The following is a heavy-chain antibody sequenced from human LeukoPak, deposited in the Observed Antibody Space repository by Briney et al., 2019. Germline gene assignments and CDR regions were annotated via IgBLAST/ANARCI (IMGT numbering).Heavy chain of an antibody. CDR1: GFPFTTYP. CDR2: ISGSGANT. V-gene: IGHV3-23*01. D-gene: IGHD3-16*02. CDR3: AKERAGYTNPYYFDY. Sequence: QPGGSLRLSCAPSGFPFTTYPMTWVRQPPGKGLKWFSTISGSGANTYYADSVRGRFTISRDNSKNTLYLHMNSLRAEDTAVYYCAKERAGYTNPYYFDYWGQGTLVTVSS. J-gene: IGHJ4*02.